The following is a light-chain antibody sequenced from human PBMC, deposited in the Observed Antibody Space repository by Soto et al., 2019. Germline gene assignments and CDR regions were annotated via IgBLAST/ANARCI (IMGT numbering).Light chain of an antibody. CDR1: QSISSY. CDR2: AAS. V-gene: IGKV1-39*01. J-gene: IGKJ4*01. CDR3: QQSYSMLT. Sequence: DIQMTQSPSSLSASVGDRVTITCRASQSISSYLNWYQQKPGKAPKLLIYAASSLQSGVPSRFSGSGSGTDFTLTISSLQPEHFATYYCQQSYSMLTFGGGTKVEIK.